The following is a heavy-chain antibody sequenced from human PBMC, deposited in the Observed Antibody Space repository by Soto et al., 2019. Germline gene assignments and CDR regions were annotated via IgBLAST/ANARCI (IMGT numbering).Heavy chain of an antibody. D-gene: IGHD6-19*01. CDR3: AKIAVAGTRYYYYYMDV. V-gene: IGHV4-39*01. Sequence: PSETLSLTCAVSGGSISSSSYYWGWIRQPPGQGLEWIGSIYYSGSTYYNPSLKSRVTISVDTSKNQFSLKLSSVTAADTAVYYCAKIAVAGTRYYYYYMDVWGKGTTVTVSS. J-gene: IGHJ6*03. CDR2: IYYSGST. CDR1: GGSISSSSYY.